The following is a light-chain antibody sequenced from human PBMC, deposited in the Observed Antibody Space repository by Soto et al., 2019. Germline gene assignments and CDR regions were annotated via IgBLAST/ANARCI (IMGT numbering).Light chain of an antibody. CDR3: QQSYSTLWT. Sequence: DIQMTQSPSSLSASVGDRVTITSRASQSITSYLEWYQQKPGKAPRLLIYTASTLQGGVPARFSGSGSGTEFTLTISSLQSEDFATYYCQQSYSTLWTFGRGTNVDI. CDR2: TAS. CDR1: QSITSY. J-gene: IGKJ1*01. V-gene: IGKV1-39*01.